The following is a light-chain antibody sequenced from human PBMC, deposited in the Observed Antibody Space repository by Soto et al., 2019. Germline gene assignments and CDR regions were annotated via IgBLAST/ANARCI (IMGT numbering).Light chain of an antibody. V-gene: IGLV2-14*01. CDR2: DVN. Sequence: QSALTQPASVSGSPGQSITISCTGTSSDVGGYNDVSWYQQHPGKAPKLMIYDVNNRPSGVSNRFSGSKSGNTASLTISGLQAEDEADYYCSSYTSSSTLVFGGGTQLTVL. J-gene: IGLJ7*01. CDR3: SSYTSSSTLV. CDR1: SSDVGGYND.